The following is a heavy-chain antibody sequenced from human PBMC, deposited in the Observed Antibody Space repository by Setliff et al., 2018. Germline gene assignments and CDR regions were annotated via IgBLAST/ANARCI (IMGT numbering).Heavy chain of an antibody. CDR3: ARASYYYDSSGYYGAGAFDI. CDR1: GGSFSGYY. D-gene: IGHD3-22*01. J-gene: IGHJ3*02. Sequence: SETLSLTCAVYGGSFSGYYWSWIRQPPGKGLEWIGEINHSGSTNYNPSLKSRVTISVDTSKNQFSLKLSSVTAADTAVYYCARASYYYDSSGYYGAGAFDIWGQGTMVTVSS. CDR2: INHSGST. V-gene: IGHV4-34*01.